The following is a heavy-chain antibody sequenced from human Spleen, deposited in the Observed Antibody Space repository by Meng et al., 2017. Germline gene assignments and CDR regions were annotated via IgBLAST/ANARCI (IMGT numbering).Heavy chain of an antibody. J-gene: IGHJ5*02. CDR2: INHSGST. V-gene: IGHV4-34*01. CDR1: GGSFSDYY. CDR3: ARGIVGATNWFDP. Sequence: QVQLQQWGAGLLKPSETLSLTCVVSGGSFSDYYWSWIRQHPGKGLEWIGEINHSGSTNYNPSLESRATISVDTSQNNLSLKLSSVTAADTAVYYCARGIVGATNWFDPWGQGTLVTVSS. D-gene: IGHD1-26*01.